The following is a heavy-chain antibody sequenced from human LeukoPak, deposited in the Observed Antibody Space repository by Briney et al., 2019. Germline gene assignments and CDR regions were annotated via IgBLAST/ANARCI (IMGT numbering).Heavy chain of an antibody. V-gene: IGHV3-23*01. CDR1: GFTVSSNY. J-gene: IGHJ4*02. CDR3: AKEGFDY. Sequence: GGSLRLSCAVSGFTVSSNYMSWVRQAPGKGLEWVSTFTGGDGSAYHADSVKGRFTISRDNSKNTLYLQMNSLRAEDTALYHCAKEGFDYWGQGTLVTVSS. CDR2: FTGGDGSA.